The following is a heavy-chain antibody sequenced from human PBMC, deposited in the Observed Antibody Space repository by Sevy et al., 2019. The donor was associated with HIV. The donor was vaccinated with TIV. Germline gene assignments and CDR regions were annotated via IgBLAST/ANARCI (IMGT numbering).Heavy chain of an antibody. J-gene: IGHJ4*02. CDR1: GFSLNTYW. V-gene: IGHV3-7*01. Sequence: GGSLRLSCAASGFSLNTYWMSWVRQAPGKGLEWVANIKQDGSVTYYVDSVKGRFTISIDNARNFLYLQLNSLRAEDRARYYCVRAVAADGSFWGQGTLVTVSS. CDR2: IKQDGSVT. D-gene: IGHD6-13*01. CDR3: VRAVAADGSF.